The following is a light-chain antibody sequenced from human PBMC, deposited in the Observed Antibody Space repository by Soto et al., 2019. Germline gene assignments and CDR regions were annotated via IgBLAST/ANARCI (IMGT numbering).Light chain of an antibody. CDR3: QLYSNWPPMFT. CDR2: GAS. Sequence: EIVMTQSPATLSVSPGERATLSCRASQSVSSNLAWYQQKPGQAPRLLIYGASTRAAGIPARFSGSGSGTEVNLIISGLQSEDSAVDYCQLYSNWPPMFTFGQGSKLEIK. V-gene: IGKV3-15*01. J-gene: IGKJ2*01. CDR1: QSVSSN.